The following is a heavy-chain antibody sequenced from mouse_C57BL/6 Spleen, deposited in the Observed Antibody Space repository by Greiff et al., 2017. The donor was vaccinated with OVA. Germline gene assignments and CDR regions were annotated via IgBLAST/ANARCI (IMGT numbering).Heavy chain of an antibody. CDR1: GYTFTDYE. Sequence: VKVVESGAELVRPGASVTLSCKASGYTFTDYEMHWVKQTPVHGLEWIGAIDPETGGTAYNQKFKGKAILTADKSSSTAYMELRSLTSEDSAVYYCTRGTGRGDYWGQGTTLTVSS. CDR3: TRGTGRGDY. D-gene: IGHD3-3*01. V-gene: IGHV1-15*01. J-gene: IGHJ2*01. CDR2: IDPETGGT.